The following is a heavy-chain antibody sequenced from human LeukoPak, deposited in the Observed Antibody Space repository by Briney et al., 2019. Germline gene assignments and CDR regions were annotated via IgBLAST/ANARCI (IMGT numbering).Heavy chain of an antibody. CDR2: ISGTGGST. Sequence: GGSLRLSCAASGFTFSNYAMTWVRQAPGKGLEWVSAISGTGGSTYYADFVKGRFTISRDNSKNTLNLQMNSLRAEDTAVYYCAKDRSGANIAARDVDYWGQGTLVTVSS. J-gene: IGHJ4*02. CDR3: AKDRSGANIAARDVDY. CDR1: GFTFSNYA. V-gene: IGHV3-23*01. D-gene: IGHD6-6*01.